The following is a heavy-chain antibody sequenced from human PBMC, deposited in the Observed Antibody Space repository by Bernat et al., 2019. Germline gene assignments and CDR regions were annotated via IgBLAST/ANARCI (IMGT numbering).Heavy chain of an antibody. CDR1: GLTVSSNY. J-gene: IGHJ3*02. Sequence: EVQLVESGGGLIQPGGSVRLSCAASGLTVSSNYMSWVRQAPGKGLEWASDIYSGGSTYYADSVKGRFTISRDNSKNTLYLQRNSMRAEDTAVYYCARAAFWSGYLNHDAFDIWGQGTMVTVSS. V-gene: IGHV3-53*01. D-gene: IGHD3-3*01. CDR3: ARAAFWSGYLNHDAFDI. CDR2: IYSGGST.